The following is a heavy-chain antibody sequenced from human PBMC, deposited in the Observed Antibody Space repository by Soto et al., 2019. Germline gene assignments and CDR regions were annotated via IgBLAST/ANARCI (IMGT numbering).Heavy chain of an antibody. CDR1: GGSISSGGYY. J-gene: IGHJ4*02. CDR3: ARRVEREMTTVTYFDY. D-gene: IGHD4-17*01. CDR2: IYYSGST. V-gene: IGHV4-31*03. Sequence: SETLSLTCTVSGGSISSGGYYWSWIRQHPGKGLEWIGYIYYSGSTYYNPSLKSRVTISVDTSKNQFSLKLGSVTAADTAVYYCARRVEREMTTVTYFDYWGQGTLVTVSS.